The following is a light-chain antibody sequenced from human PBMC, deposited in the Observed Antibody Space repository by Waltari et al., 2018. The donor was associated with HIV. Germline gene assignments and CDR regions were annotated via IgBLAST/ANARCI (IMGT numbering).Light chain of an antibody. CDR3: GTWDTSLAAYV. J-gene: IGLJ1*01. V-gene: IGLV1-51*01. CDR1: TSNIANHY. CDR2: EKV. Sequence: QSILTRPPSVSAAPGHNVNISCSGSTSNIANHYVSWYQHIPGTAPKLLIFEKVKRPPGIPDRFAGSKTGTSAILGIIGLQPGDEADYYCGTWDTSLAAYVFTTGTKVTV.